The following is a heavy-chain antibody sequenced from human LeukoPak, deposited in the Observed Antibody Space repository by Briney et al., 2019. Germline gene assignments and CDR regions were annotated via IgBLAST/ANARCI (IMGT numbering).Heavy chain of an antibody. Sequence: PGGSLRLSCAGSGDGFTRHTMNWVCRAPGKGLEWISYIRSTGDYIYYADSVKGRFTISRDNARTSVYLQMNSLRVEDTAIYYCAREYDSRARFDSWGQGTLVTVSS. J-gene: IGHJ4*02. V-gene: IGHV3-21*05. CDR1: GDGFTRHT. CDR2: IRSTGDYI. CDR3: AREYDSRARFDS. D-gene: IGHD6-13*01.